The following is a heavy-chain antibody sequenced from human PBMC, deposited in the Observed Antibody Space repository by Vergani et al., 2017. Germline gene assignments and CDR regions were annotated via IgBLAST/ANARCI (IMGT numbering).Heavy chain of an antibody. CDR2: IDHTGRP. J-gene: IGHJ6*03. D-gene: IGHD4-11*01. Sequence: QVQLQQWGGGLLKPSETLSLTCVVNGGSFTSYHWTWIRQSPGEGLEWVGDIDHTGRPDYNPSLKSQLTMSVDKCRNQFSLTLNSVTATDTAIYFCARVNTETNGHLYYYYYMDVWGQGTAVTVS. CDR1: GGSFTSYH. CDR3: ARVNTETNGHLYYYYYMDV. V-gene: IGHV4-34*01.